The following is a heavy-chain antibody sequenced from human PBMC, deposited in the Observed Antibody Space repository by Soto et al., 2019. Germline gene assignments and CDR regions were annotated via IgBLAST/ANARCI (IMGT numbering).Heavy chain of an antibody. V-gene: IGHV1-69*13. CDR2: IVPMYDTP. Sequence: SVKVSCKASGGTFSSSAMSWVRQAPGQGLEWVGGIVPMYDTPVYAQKFEDRVRITADEFTTTVYMEVRGLRSEDTAVYFCAREWGSRPVAGSGAFEIWGKGTKVTVS. CDR3: AREWGSRPVAGSGAFEI. D-gene: IGHD6-19*01. J-gene: IGHJ3*02. CDR1: GGTFSSSA.